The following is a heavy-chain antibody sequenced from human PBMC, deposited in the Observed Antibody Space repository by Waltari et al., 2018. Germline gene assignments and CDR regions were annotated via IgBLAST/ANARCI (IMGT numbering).Heavy chain of an antibody. CDR2: IYYSGST. D-gene: IGHD3-3*01. CDR1: GGSISSYY. J-gene: IGHJ4*02. CDR3: ASNNYDFWTGDYFDY. Sequence: QVQLQESGPGLVKPSETLSLTCTVSGGSISSYYWSWIRQPPGKGLEWLGYIYYSGSTNYNPSLKSRVTISVDTSKNQFSLKLSSVTAADTAVYYCASNNYDFWTGDYFDYWGQGTLVTVSS. V-gene: IGHV4-59*01.